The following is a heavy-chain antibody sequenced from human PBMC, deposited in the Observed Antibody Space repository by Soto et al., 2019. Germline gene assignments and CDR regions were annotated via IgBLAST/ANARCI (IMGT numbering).Heavy chain of an antibody. J-gene: IGHJ6*02. D-gene: IGHD4-4*01. Sequence: GGSLRLSCAASGFTFSNAWMNWVRQAPGKGLEWVGRIKSKTDGGTTDYAAPVKGTFTISRDDSKNTLYLQMNSLKAEDTAVYYCMTGLYDVTTINYYYHGMDVWGQGTTVTVSS. CDR2: IKSKTDGGTT. V-gene: IGHV3-15*07. CDR3: MTGLYDVTTINYYYHGMDV. CDR1: GFTFSNAW.